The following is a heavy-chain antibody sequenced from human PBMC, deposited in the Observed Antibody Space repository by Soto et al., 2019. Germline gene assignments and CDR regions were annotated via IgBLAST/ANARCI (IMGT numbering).Heavy chain of an antibody. D-gene: IGHD2-2*01. CDR3: AREKGMPEGAFFDH. CDR1: GYTFIRYY. CDR2: INPGGGST. J-gene: IGHJ4*02. V-gene: IGHV1-46*01. Sequence: ASVKVSCKASGYTFIRYYMNWVRQAPGQGLEWIGIINPGGGSTSYAERFQGRVTMTRDTTTSTFFMELRGLTSDDTAIYYCAREKGMPEGAFFDHLSQGTLVTVSS.